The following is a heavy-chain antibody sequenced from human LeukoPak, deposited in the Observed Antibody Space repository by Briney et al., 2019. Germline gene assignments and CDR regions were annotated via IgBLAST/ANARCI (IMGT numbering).Heavy chain of an antibody. CDR2: LYHSGST. J-gene: IGHJ5*02. Sequence: SETLSLTCTVSGGSISSGDYYWSWIRQPPGKGLEWIGYLYHSGSTNYKPSLKSRVTISVDTSKNQFSLRLSSVTAADTAVYYCARSGYCSGGSCYNWFDPWGQGTLVTASS. CDR3: ARSGYCSGGSCYNWFDP. D-gene: IGHD2-15*01. V-gene: IGHV4-61*08. CDR1: GGSISSGDYY.